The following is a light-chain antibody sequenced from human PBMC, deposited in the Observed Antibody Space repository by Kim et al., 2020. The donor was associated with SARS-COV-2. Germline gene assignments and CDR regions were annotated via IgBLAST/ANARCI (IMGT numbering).Light chain of an antibody. Sequence: QSVLTQPPSVSAAPGQRVTISCSGRSSNIGNNYVSWYQHLPGTAPRLIIYDNNKRPSEIPDRFSGSKSGTSATLGITGLQTGDEADYYCGTWDTSLSAVVFGGGTKVTVL. J-gene: IGLJ2*01. CDR2: DNN. CDR1: SSNIGNNY. V-gene: IGLV1-51*01. CDR3: GTWDTSLSAVV.